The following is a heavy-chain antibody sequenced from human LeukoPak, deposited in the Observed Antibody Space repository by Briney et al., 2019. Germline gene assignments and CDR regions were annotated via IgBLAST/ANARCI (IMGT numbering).Heavy chain of an antibody. V-gene: IGHV1-69*13. CDR2: IIPTVGTP. D-gene: IGHD4-23*01. CDR1: RGTLRSYA. Sequence: GASVKFSCKAPRGTLRSYAISWVRQAPGQGLEWMGGIIPTVGTPNYAQKFQGRVTITADESTSIVSMELNSLRSEDTAVYYCARATSTVDENAFDVWGQGTMVTVSS. CDR3: ARATSTVDENAFDV. J-gene: IGHJ3*01.